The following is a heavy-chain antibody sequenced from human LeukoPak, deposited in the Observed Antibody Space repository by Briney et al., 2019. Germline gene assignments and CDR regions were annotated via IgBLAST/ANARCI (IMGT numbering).Heavy chain of an antibody. D-gene: IGHD2-2*01. CDR1: GGSFSGYY. CDR2: INHSGST. V-gene: IGHV4-34*01. Sequence: SETLSLTYAVYGGSFSGYYWSWIRQPPGKGLEWIGEINHSGSTNYNPSLKSRVTISVDTSKNQFSLKLSSVTAADTAVYYCARGGVVPTAIFFVSGSTRWFDPWGQGTLATVSS. CDR3: ARGGVVPTAIFFVSGSTRWFDP. J-gene: IGHJ5*02.